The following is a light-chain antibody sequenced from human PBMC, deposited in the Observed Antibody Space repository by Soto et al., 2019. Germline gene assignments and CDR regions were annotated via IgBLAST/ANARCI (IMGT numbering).Light chain of an antibody. CDR2: WAS. CDR1: QSVLYSSNNKNY. V-gene: IGKV4-1*01. Sequence: DIVMPQSPDSLAVSLGERATINCKSSQSVLYSSNNKNYLAWYQQKPGQPPKLLIYWASTRESGVPDRFSGSGSGTDFTLTISSLQAEDVAVYYCQQYYSTPPMYTFGQGTKLEIK. J-gene: IGKJ2*01. CDR3: QQYYSTPPMYT.